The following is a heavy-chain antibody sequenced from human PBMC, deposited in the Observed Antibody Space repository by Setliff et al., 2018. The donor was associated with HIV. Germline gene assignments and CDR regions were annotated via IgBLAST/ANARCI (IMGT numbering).Heavy chain of an antibody. CDR3: ARQQSSSWYPDYLDY. CDR1: GYSFTSYW. V-gene: IGHV5-51*01. D-gene: IGHD6-13*01. CDR2: IYPGDSDT. J-gene: IGHJ4*02. Sequence: PGESLKISCKGSGYSFTSYWIGWVRQMPGKGLEWMGIIYPGDSDTRYSPSFQGQVTISADKSISTAYLQWSSLKASDTAMYYCARQQSSSWYPDYLDYWGQGTLVTVSS.